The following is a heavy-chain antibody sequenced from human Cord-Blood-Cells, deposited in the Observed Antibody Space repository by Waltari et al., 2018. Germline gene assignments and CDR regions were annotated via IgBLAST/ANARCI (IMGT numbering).Heavy chain of an antibody. CDR3: ARVFMGGSGYGLDY. J-gene: IGHJ4*02. Sequence: VQLVESGGGLIQPGGSLSLSCEASGFTVSGNSMCRVPQAAGKGLEWVSVIYSGGSTYYADSVKGRFTIARDNSKNTLYLQMNSLRAEDTAVYYCARVFMGGSGYGLDYWGQGTLVTVSS. V-gene: IGHV3-53*01. CDR2: IYSGGST. CDR1: GFTVSGNS. D-gene: IGHD3-22*01.